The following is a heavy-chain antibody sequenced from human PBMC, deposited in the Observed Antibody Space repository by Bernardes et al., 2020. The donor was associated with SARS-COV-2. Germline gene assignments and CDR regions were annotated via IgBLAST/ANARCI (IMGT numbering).Heavy chain of an antibody. CDR2: LGTKT. J-gene: IGHJ4*02. CDR1: GFSLSKFA. V-gene: IGHV3-23*01. D-gene: IGHD3-10*01. CDR3: ARRAMGVGGAYLFDY. Sequence: ASLRLSCEVSGFSLSKFAMGWVRQAPGKGLEWVSSLGTKTYYTDSVNGRFTVSRDNSKNTLFLEMKSLRADDTAVYYCARRAMGVGGAYLFDYWGRGTLVTVSS.